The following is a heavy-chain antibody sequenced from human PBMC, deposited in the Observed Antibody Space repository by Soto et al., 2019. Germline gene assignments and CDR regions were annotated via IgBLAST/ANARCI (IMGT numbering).Heavy chain of an antibody. J-gene: IGHJ4*02. CDR3: ARGGYYDFWSGYYNLLDY. CDR1: GGSFSGYY. D-gene: IGHD3-3*01. V-gene: IGHV4-34*01. CDR2: INHSGST. Sequence: PSETLSLTCAVYGGSFSGYYWSWIRQPPGKGLEWIGEINHSGSTNYNPSLKSRVTISVDTSKNQFSLKLSSVTAADTAVYYCARGGYYDFWSGYYNLLDYWGQGTLVTVSS.